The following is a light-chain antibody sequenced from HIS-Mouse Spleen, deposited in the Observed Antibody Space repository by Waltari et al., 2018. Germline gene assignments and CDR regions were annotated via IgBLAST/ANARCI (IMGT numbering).Light chain of an antibody. CDR3: SSYTSSSTWV. J-gene: IGLJ3*02. CDR2: DVS. CDR1: SSDVGGYNY. V-gene: IGLV2-14*03. Sequence: QSALTQPASVSGSPGQSITISCTGTSSDVGGYNYVSWYQQHPGKAPKLMIYDVSNRPSGVSNRFSGSKSGTASLTISGLQAEDEADYYCSSYTSSSTWVFGGGTKLTVL.